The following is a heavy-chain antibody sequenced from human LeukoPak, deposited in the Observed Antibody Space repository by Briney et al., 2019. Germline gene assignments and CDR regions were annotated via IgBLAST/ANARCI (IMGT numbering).Heavy chain of an antibody. Sequence: GGSLRLSCAASGVTFSDSAMTWIRQVPVKGLEWVSYISSSGSYIYYADSVKGRFTISRDNAKSSLYLEMNSLRADDTAVYYCARGAGTIFGEYYYYLDVWGKGTVVTVSS. CDR1: GVTFSDSA. CDR3: ARGAGTIFGEYYYYLDV. V-gene: IGHV3-11*01. D-gene: IGHD3-3*01. J-gene: IGHJ6*03. CDR2: ISSSGSYI.